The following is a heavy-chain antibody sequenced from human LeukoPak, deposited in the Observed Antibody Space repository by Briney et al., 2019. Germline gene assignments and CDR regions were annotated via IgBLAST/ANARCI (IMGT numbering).Heavy chain of an antibody. CDR1: GGSFSGYY. CDR3: ARRRTYYDFWSGYRPFDY. D-gene: IGHD3-3*01. CDR2: INHSGST. V-gene: IGHV4-34*01. Sequence: PSETLSLTCAVYGGSFSGYYWSWIRQPPGKGLEWIGEINHSGSTNYSPSLKTRVTISVDTSKNQFSLKLSSVTAADTAVYYCARRRTYYDFWSGYRPFDYWGQGTLVTVSS. J-gene: IGHJ4*02.